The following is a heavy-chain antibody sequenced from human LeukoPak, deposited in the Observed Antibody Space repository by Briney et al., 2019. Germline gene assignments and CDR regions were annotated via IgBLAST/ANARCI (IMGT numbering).Heavy chain of an antibody. V-gene: IGHV3-23*01. D-gene: IGHD6-19*01. Sequence: GGSLRLSCVVSGFTLSSYAMSWVRQAPGKGLEWVAATSSSDSGKYHADSVRGRFTISRDNSKNTVYLQMNSLRAEDTAVYYCAKALGFLMAVAKNFDYWGQGTLVTVSS. J-gene: IGHJ4*02. CDR3: AKALGFLMAVAKNFDY. CDR2: TSSSDSGK. CDR1: GFTLSSYA.